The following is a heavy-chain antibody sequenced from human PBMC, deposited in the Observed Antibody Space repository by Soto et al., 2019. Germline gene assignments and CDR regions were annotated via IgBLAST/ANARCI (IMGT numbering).Heavy chain of an antibody. J-gene: IGHJ5*01. V-gene: IGHV1-18*01. Sequence: QVQLVQSGAEVKKPGASVKVSCKASGYTFRTVGISWVRQAPGQGLEWMAWISGYNGNTKYAQNFQVRVTMSTDTSTSTAYMELRSLTSDDTAVYYYARDGGQTVVDSWGQGTLVTVSS. D-gene: IGHD3-16*01. CDR3: ARDGGQTVVDS. CDR1: GYTFRTVG. CDR2: ISGYNGNT.